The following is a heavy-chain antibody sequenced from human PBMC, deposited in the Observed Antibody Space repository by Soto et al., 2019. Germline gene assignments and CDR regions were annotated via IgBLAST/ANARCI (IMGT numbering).Heavy chain of an antibody. CDR1: GGSISSGGYY. J-gene: IGHJ6*02. CDR3: ARGSAAGTYYYYYVMDV. D-gene: IGHD6-13*01. V-gene: IGHV4-31*03. Sequence: QVQLQESGPGLVKPSQTLSLTCTVSGGSISSGGYYWSWIRQHPGKGLEWIGYIYYSGSTYYNPSLKSRVTISVDTSKNQFSLKLSSVTAADTAVYYCARGSAAGTYYYYYVMDVWGQGTTVTVSS. CDR2: IYYSGST.